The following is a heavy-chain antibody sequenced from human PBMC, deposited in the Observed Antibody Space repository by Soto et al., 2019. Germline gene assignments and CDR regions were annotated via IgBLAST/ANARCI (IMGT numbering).Heavy chain of an antibody. V-gene: IGHV3-21*01. CDR2: ISSSSSYI. J-gene: IGHJ4*02. D-gene: IGHD6-19*01. CDR3: ARDTTAVAGTLIDY. CDR1: GFTFSSYA. Sequence: GGSLRLSCAASGFTFSSYAMSWVRQAPGKGLEWVSSISSSSSYIYYADSVKGRFTISRDNAKNSLYLQMNSLRAEDTAVYYCARDTTAVAGTLIDYWGQGTLVTVSS.